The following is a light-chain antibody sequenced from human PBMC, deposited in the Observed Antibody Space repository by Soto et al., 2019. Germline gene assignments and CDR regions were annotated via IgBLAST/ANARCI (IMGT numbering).Light chain of an antibody. J-gene: IGKJ5*01. Sequence: IVMTQSPDSLAVSLGERATINCRSSQSVLYSSNKKNYLAWYQQKPGQSPKLLIYGASSRESGVPDRFTGSGSGTDFTLTISGLQAEDLAVYYCKQYYTSSITFGQEKRLEIK. V-gene: IGKV4-1*01. CDR2: GAS. CDR3: KQYYTSSIT. CDR1: QSVLYSSNKKNY.